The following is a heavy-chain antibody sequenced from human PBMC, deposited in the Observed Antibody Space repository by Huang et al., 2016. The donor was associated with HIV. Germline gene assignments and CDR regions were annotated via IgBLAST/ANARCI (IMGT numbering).Heavy chain of an antibody. Sequence: QVQLQQWGAGLLRPSETLSLTCAVYGGSFSGYYGTWIRQPPGKGLEWIGEINHSECTNYNPSLKSRVTISVDTSRNQFSLTLTSVTAADTAVYYCARGQGGYYYYYMDVWGKGTTVTVSS. CDR3: ARGQGGYYYYYMDV. CDR2: INHSECT. CDR1: GGSFSGYY. V-gene: IGHV4-34*01. J-gene: IGHJ6*03.